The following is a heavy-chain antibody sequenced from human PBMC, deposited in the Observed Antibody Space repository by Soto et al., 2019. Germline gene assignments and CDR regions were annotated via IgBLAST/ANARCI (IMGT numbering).Heavy chain of an antibody. J-gene: IGHJ5*02. CDR1: GFTFSAYN. CDR2: ISSSSSSI. D-gene: IGHD3-22*01. CDR3: ARADYYDSSAYYFSGWFDP. Sequence: GGSLRLSCAASGFTFSAYNMNWVRQAPGKGLEWVPSISSSSSSIYYADSVKGRFTISRDNAKTSLYLQMNSLRAEDTAVYYCARADYYDSSAYYFSGWFDPWGQGTLVTVSS. V-gene: IGHV3-21*01.